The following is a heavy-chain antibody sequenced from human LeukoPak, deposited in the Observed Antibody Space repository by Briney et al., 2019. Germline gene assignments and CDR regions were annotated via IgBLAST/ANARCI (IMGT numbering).Heavy chain of an antibody. J-gene: IGHJ6*04. CDR3: AAGGPADYRSIYDYGMDF. CDR2: IVDGSGNT. CDR1: GFTFTTSA. D-gene: IGHD4-11*01. V-gene: IGHV1-58*01. Sequence: ASVKVSCKASGFTFTTSAVQWVRQARGQRLEWIGWIVDGSGNTNYAQKFQERVIITRDMSTSTAYMELSSVRSEDTAVYYCAAGGPADYRSIYDYGMDFWGRGTTVTVSS.